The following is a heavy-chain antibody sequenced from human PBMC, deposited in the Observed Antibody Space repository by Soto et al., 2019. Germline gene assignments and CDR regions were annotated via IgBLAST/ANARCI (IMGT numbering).Heavy chain of an antibody. V-gene: IGHV2-5*02. CDR3: AHIVPFDYRGHIFEF. D-gene: IGHD3-9*01. J-gene: IGHJ4*02. Sequence: QITLKESGPTLVKPTQTLTLTCTFSGFSLSTHTVGVAWIRQPPGKALEWLALIYWDEDKRYSPSLKSRLTITNNPSTIQAVLTMTNLDPVDKATSYCAHIVPFDYRGHIFEFRGQGIMVTVSS. CDR2: IYWDEDK. CDR1: GFSLSTHTVG.